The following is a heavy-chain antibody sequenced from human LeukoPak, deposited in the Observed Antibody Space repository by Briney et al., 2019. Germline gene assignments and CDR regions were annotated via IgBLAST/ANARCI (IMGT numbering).Heavy chain of an antibody. CDR1: GYTFTGYY. D-gene: IGHD6-19*01. CDR2: INPNSGGT. J-gene: IGHJ3*02. V-gene: IGHV1-2*02. CDR3: ARGDQWLSAFDI. Sequence: ASVKVSCKASGYTFTGYYMHWVRQAPGQGLEWMGWINPNSGGTNYAQKFQGRVTMTRDTSISTAYMELSRLRSDGTAVYYCARGDQWLSAFDIWGQGTMVTVSS.